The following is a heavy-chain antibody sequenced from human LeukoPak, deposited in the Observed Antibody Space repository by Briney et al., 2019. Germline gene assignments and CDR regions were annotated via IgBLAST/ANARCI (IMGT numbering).Heavy chain of an antibody. J-gene: IGHJ6*03. Sequence: SETLSLTCTVSGGSLSGYYWSWIRQPAGKGLEWIGRIYTSGSTDYNPSLKSRVTMSVDTSKNQFSLKLSSVTAADTAVYYCARAVGYCSSTSCHYYMDVWGKGTTVTVSS. V-gene: IGHV4-4*07. CDR2: IYTSGST. CDR3: ARAVGYCSSTSCHYYMDV. D-gene: IGHD2-2*01. CDR1: GGSLSGYY.